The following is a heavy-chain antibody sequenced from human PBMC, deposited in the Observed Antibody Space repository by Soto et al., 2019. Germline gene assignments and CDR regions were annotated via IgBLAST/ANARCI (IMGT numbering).Heavy chain of an antibody. Sequence: GGSLRLSCVASGFTFHTYAMNWVRQAPGKGLEWVSGISASGDSTYYADSLMGRFTISRDNSKNTLYLQMNSLRAEDTAVYYCSKGIGTTRLYSMDVWGQGTTVTVSS. CDR1: GFTFHTYA. CDR2: ISASGDST. CDR3: SKGIGTTRLYSMDV. V-gene: IGHV3-23*01. J-gene: IGHJ6*02. D-gene: IGHD1-7*01.